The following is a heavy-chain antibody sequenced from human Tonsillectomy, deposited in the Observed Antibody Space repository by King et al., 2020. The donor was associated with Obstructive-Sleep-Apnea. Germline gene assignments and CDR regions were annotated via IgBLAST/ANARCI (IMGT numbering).Heavy chain of an antibody. J-gene: IGHJ4*02. CDR1: GGSISSSSYY. CDR3: AGVDRRTIFGVVIDYFDY. CDR2: IYSSGST. V-gene: IGHV4-39*07. Sequence: QLQESGPGLVKPSETLSLTCTVSGGSISSSSYYWGWIRQPPGKGLEWIGSIYSSGSTSYNPSLKSRVTISVDTSKNQFSLKLSSVTAADTAVYYCAGVDRRTIFGVVIDYFDYWGQGTLVTVSS. D-gene: IGHD3-3*01.